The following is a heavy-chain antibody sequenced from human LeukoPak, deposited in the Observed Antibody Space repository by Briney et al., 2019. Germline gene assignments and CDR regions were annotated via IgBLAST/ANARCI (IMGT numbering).Heavy chain of an antibody. CDR2: INSNNGGT. J-gene: IGHJ3*01. CDR3: ARSLSARFGERNAFDV. V-gene: IGHV1-2*06. D-gene: IGHD3-10*01. Sequence: ASVKVSCKAFGYTFSDYYMHWVRQAPGQRLQWMGRINSNNGGTNYAQNFQGRVTMTRDTSINTAYMEVTGLTSDDTSLYYCARSLSARFGERNAFDVWGQGTLVTVS. CDR1: GYTFSDYY.